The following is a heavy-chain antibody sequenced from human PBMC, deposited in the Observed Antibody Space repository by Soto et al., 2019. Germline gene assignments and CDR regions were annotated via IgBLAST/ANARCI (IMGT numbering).Heavy chain of an antibody. CDR1: GASISVGHYY. CDR3: VRPGRDTALVPFVY. J-gene: IGHJ4*02. V-gene: IGHV4-31*03. D-gene: IGHD3-10*01. Sequence: NPSETLSLTCTVSGASISVGHYYWTWIRQHPGKGLEWIGYIYYTGSTYYNPSLQSRVFMSVDTSKNQFSLKLTSVTAADTAVYYCVRPGRDTALVPFVYWGQGIPVTVSS. CDR2: IYYTGST.